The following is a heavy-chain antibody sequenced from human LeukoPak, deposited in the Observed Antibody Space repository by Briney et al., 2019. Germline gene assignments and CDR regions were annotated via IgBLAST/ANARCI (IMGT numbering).Heavy chain of an antibody. V-gene: IGHV4-34*01. J-gene: IGHJ6*02. Sequence: SETLSLNCDVYGGSFSGYYWSWIRQPPGKGLEWIGEINHSGSTNYNPSLKSRVSISVDTSKNQFSLKLSSVTAADTAVYYCARAPSSGWIYYYYGMDVWGQGTTVTVSS. CDR2: INHSGST. CDR3: ARAPSSGWIYYYYGMDV. CDR1: GGSFSGYY. D-gene: IGHD6-19*01.